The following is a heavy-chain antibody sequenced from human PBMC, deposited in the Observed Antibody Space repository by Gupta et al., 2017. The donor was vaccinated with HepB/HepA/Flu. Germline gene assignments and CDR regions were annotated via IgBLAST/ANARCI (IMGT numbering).Heavy chain of an antibody. CDR2: ISAYNGKT. Sequence: QVQLVQSGGDVKNPGASVKLSCKASGYTFTSYGFTWVRQAPGQGLEWIGWISAYNGKTDYAQKFQGRVTMTTETSTSTAYMELRSLRSDDTAVYYCGRWGPMYYYMDVWGKGTTVSVSS. CDR3: GRWGPMYYYMDV. D-gene: IGHD2-2*01. V-gene: IGHV1-18*01. J-gene: IGHJ6*03. CDR1: GYTFTSYG.